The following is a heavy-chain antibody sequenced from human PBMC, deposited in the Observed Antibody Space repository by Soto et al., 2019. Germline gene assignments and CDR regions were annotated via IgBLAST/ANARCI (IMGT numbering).Heavy chain of an antibody. CDR1: GFTFSSYW. Sequence: EVQLVESGGGLVQPGGSLRLSCAASGFTFSSYWMHWVRQAPGKGLVWVSRINSDGSSTSYADSVKGRFTISRDNAKNTLYLQMNSLRAEDTAVYYCARIRAVAGMIYYYYGMDVWGQGTTVTVSS. J-gene: IGHJ6*02. CDR3: ARIRAVAGMIYYYYGMDV. CDR2: INSDGSST. D-gene: IGHD6-19*01. V-gene: IGHV3-74*01.